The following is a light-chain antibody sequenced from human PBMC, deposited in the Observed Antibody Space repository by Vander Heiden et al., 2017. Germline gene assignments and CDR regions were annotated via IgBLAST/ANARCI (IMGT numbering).Light chain of an antibody. J-gene: IGKJ1*01. CDR1: QSVLYSSNNKNY. V-gene: IGKV4-1*01. Sequence: DIVMTQSPDSLAVSLGERATINCKSSQSVLYSSNNKNYLAWYQHKPGQPPNLLIYWASTRESGVPDRFSGRGSGTDFTLTISSLQAEDVAVYYCRQDDSTPQTFGQGTKVEIK. CDR2: WAS. CDR3: RQDDSTPQT.